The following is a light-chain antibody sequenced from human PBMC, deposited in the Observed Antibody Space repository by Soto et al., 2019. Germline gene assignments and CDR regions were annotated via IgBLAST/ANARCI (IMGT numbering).Light chain of an antibody. CDR2: GAS. J-gene: IGKJ1*01. CDR1: KSVSRN. V-gene: IGKV3-15*01. CDR3: QQYNDWPPWT. Sequence: EIVMTQSPATLSVSPGERATLSCRASKSVSRNLAWYQQKPGQAPRLLIYGASTRATGIPGRFSGSGSGTEFTLTISSLQSEDFAVYYCQQYNDWPPWTFGQGTKVEIK.